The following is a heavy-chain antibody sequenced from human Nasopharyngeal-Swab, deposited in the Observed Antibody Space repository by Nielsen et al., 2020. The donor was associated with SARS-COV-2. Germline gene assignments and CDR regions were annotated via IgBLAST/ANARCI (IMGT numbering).Heavy chain of an antibody. Sequence: KVSCKGSGSSFTSYWIGWVRQMPGKGLEWMGIIYPGDSDTRYSPSFQGQVTISADKSISTAYLQWSSLKASDTAMYYCAWSSSWYHTGYFDYWGQGTLVTVSS. CDR2: IYPGDSDT. J-gene: IGHJ4*02. V-gene: IGHV5-51*01. D-gene: IGHD6-13*01. CDR3: AWSSSWYHTGYFDY. CDR1: GSSFTSYW.